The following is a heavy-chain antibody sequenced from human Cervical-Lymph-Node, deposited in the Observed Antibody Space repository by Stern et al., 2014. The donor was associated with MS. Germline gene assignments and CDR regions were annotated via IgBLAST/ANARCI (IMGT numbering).Heavy chain of an antibody. Sequence: QVRLVESGAEVEKPGASVKVSCKASGGTFSSYAISWVRQAPGQGLEWMGGIIPIFGAANYAQKVQGRVTITADESTSTAYMELSSLRSEDTAVYYCARGEKQWLSLWDYWGQGTLVTVSS. D-gene: IGHD6-19*01. CDR3: ARGEKQWLSLWDY. CDR2: IIPIFGAA. CDR1: GGTFSSYA. J-gene: IGHJ4*02. V-gene: IGHV1-69*01.